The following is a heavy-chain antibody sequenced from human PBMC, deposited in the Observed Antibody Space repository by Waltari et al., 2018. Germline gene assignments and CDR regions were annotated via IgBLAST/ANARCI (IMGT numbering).Heavy chain of an antibody. CDR2: ISSGITK. J-gene: IGHJ4*02. CDR1: GFTFSTFS. D-gene: IGHD2-15*01. V-gene: IGHV3-48*02. CDR3: ARDLGACSGGTCYLPGDY. Sequence: EVQLVESGGGLVQPGGSLRLSCEASGFTFSTFSMNWVRQAPGKGLEWVSYISSGITKYYADSVKGRFTISRDNAKNSLFLQMNSLRDEDTALYYCARDLGACSGGTCYLPGDYWGRGTLVTVSS.